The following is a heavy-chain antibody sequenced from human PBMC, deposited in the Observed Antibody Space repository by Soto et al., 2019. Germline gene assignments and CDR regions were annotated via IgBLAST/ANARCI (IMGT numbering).Heavy chain of an antibody. CDR3: ARAPRYDFWSGYYGP. D-gene: IGHD3-3*01. Sequence: GGSLRLSCAASGFTFSNYAMNWVRQAPGKGLEWVSAISGSGDSTYYADSVKGRFTISRENSKNTLYLQMNSLRAEGTAVYYCARAPRYDFWSGYYGPWGQGTLVTVSS. CDR1: GFTFSNYA. J-gene: IGHJ5*02. V-gene: IGHV3-23*01. CDR2: ISGSGDST.